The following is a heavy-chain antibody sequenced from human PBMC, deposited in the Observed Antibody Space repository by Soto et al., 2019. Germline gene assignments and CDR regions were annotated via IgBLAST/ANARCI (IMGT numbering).Heavy chain of an antibody. Sequence: SLNVTCKDSGGTFSGYAISWVRQAPGQGLEWMGGIIPIFGTANYAQKFQGRVTITADKSTSTAYMELSSLRSEDTAVYYCARDSPPGIAAAGTRYDAFDIWGQGTMVPVSS. CDR2: IIPIFGTA. J-gene: IGHJ3*02. V-gene: IGHV1-69*06. D-gene: IGHD6-13*01. CDR3: ARDSPPGIAAAGTRYDAFDI. CDR1: GGTFSGYA.